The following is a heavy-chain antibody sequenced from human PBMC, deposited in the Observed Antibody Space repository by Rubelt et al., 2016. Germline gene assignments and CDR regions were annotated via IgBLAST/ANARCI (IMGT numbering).Heavy chain of an antibody. CDR2: ISWNSGSI. V-gene: IGHV3-9*01. CDR3: ARAGANWKLGGYFDY. Sequence: GRQAPGKGLEWVSGISWNSGSIGYADSVKGRFTISRDNAKNSLYLQMNSLRAEDTAVYYCARAGANWKLGGYFDYWGQGTLVTVSS. D-gene: IGHD1-20*01. J-gene: IGHJ4*02.